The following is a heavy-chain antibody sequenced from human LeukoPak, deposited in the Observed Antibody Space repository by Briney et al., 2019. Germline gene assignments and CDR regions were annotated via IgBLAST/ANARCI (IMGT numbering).Heavy chain of an antibody. CDR3: ARGVYYYGMDV. CDR2: INHSGST. V-gene: IGHV4-34*01. CDR1: GGSFSGYY. J-gene: IGHJ6*02. Sequence: SETLSLTCAVYGGSFSGYYWSWIRQPPGKGLEWIGEINHSGSTNYNPSLKSRVTISVDTPKNQFCLKLSSVTAADTAVYYCARGVYYYGMDVWGQGTTVTVSS.